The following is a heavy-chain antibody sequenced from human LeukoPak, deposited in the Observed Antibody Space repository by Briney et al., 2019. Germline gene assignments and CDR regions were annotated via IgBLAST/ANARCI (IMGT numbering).Heavy chain of an antibody. Sequence: SETLSLTCTVSGGSISSYYWSWIRQPAGKGLEWIGRIYTSGSTNYNPSLKSRVTMSVDTSKNQFSLKLSSVIAADTAVYYCARGKDGEYCTNGVCGFDYWGQGTLVTVSS. V-gene: IGHV4-4*07. D-gene: IGHD2-8*01. CDR2: IYTSGST. CDR1: GGSISSYY. CDR3: ARGKDGEYCTNGVCGFDY. J-gene: IGHJ4*02.